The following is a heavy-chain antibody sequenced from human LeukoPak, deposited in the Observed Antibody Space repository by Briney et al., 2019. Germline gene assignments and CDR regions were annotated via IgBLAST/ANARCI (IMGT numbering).Heavy chain of an antibody. D-gene: IGHD5-24*01. Sequence: HPGGSLRLSCAASGFTFSSYAMSWVRQAPGKGLEWVANIKQDGSEKYYVDSVKGRFTISRDNAKNSLYLQMNSLRAEDTAVYYCARSREGDITRWLQLSFRAHPYFGYWGQGTLVTVSS. CDR3: ARSREGDITRWLQLSFRAHPYFGY. CDR1: GFTFSSYA. CDR2: IKQDGSEK. V-gene: IGHV3-7*01. J-gene: IGHJ4*02.